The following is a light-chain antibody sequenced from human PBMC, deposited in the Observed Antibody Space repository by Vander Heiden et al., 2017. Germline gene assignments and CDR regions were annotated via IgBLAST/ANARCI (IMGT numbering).Light chain of an antibody. V-gene: IGLV1-44*01. J-gene: IGLJ2*01. CDR2: SNN. CDR3: AAWDDGLNVLL. CDR1: SSNIGINT. Sequence: QSVLTPPPSVSGTPGQRVTISCSGSSSNIGINTVNWYHQLPGTAPKLLIDSNNQRRSGVPDRLSGSKSGTSAFLAISGLQSEDEADYYCAAWDDGLNVLLFGGGTKLTVL.